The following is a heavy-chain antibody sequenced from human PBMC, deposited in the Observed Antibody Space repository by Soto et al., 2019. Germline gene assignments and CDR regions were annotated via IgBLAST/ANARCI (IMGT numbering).Heavy chain of an antibody. CDR1: GGSISSYY. D-gene: IGHD2-15*01. Sequence: TLSLTCTVSGGSISSYYWSWIRQPPGKGLEWIGYIYYSGSTNYNPSLKSRVTISVDTSKNQFSLKLSSVTAADTAVYYCARHTSSVVVDPWGQGTLVTVSS. J-gene: IGHJ5*02. CDR3: ARHTSSVVVDP. V-gene: IGHV4-59*08. CDR2: IYYSGST.